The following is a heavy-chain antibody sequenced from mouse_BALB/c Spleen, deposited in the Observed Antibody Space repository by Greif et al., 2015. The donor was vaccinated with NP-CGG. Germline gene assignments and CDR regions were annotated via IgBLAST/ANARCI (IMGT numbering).Heavy chain of an antibody. J-gene: IGHJ3*01. D-gene: IGHD2-14*01. Sequence: EVKVIESGGGLVKPGGSLKLSCAASGFTFSSYTMSWVRQTPEKRLEWVATISSGGSYTYYPDSVKGRFTISRDNTKNTLYLQMSSLKSEDTAMYYCTRDNYRYQAWFAYWGQGTLVTVSA. CDR3: TRDNYRYQAWFAY. CDR1: GFTFSSYT. V-gene: IGHV5-6-4*01. CDR2: ISSGGSYT.